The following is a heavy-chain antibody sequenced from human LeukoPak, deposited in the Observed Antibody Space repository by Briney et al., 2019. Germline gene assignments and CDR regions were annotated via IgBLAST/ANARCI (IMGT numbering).Heavy chain of an antibody. CDR2: IYISGST. Sequence: SETLSLTCTVSGGSSSSYYWSWIRQPAGKGLEWIGRIYISGSTNYNPSLKSRVTMSVDTSKNQFSLKLSSVTAADTAVYYCARGVAYYYDSSGYFDYWGQGTLVTVSS. CDR3: ARGVAYYYDSSGYFDY. J-gene: IGHJ4*02. CDR1: GGSSSSYY. V-gene: IGHV4-4*07. D-gene: IGHD3-22*01.